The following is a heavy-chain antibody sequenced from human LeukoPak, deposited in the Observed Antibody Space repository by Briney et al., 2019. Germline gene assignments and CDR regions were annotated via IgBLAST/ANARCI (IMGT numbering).Heavy chain of an antibody. V-gene: IGHV3-53*01. D-gene: IGHD3-9*01. CDR1: GFTFADHG. CDR3: ARLYDILTGNYFDY. CDR2: LYDSGTT. J-gene: IGHJ4*02. Sequence: GGSLRLSCTASGFTFADHGMSWVRQAPGKGLEWVSVLYDSGTTYLADSARGRFTISRYNSKNTLYLQMNSLRVEDTAMYYCARLYDILTGNYFDYWGQGTLVTVSS.